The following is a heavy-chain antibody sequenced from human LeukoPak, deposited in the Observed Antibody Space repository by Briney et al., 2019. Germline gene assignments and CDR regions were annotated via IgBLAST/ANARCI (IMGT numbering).Heavy chain of an antibody. CDR3: ARVAVRGVTVWEYYYYYMDV. CDR2: IYSGGST. J-gene: IGHJ6*03. V-gene: IGHV3-66*01. CDR1: GFTVSSNY. D-gene: IGHD3-10*01. Sequence: GGSLRLSCAASGFTVSSNYMSWVRQAPGKGLEWVSVIYSGGSTYYADSVKGRFTISRDNSKNTLYLQMNSLRAEDTAVYYCARVAVRGVTVWEYYYYYMDVWGKGTTVTISS.